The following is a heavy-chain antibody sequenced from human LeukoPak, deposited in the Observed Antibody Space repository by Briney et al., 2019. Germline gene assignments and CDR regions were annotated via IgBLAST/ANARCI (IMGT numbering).Heavy chain of an antibody. CDR2: LNEDGRIT. J-gene: IGHJ1*01. V-gene: IGHV3-74*01. CDR1: GYAFSRYW. Sequence: GGSLRLSCAASGYAFSRYWMHWVRQVPGRGLEWVSRLNEDGRITTYSDSVQGRFIISRDNSKNTLYLQMYSLRAEDTALYFCARDLGGIAGSWGQGTLVTVSS. CDR3: ARDLGGIAGS. D-gene: IGHD1-26*01.